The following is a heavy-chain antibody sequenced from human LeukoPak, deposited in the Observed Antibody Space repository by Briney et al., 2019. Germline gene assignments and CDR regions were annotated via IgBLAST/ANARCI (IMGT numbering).Heavy chain of an antibody. D-gene: IGHD2-15*01. V-gene: IGHV3-15*01. CDR2: IKSKTDGGTT. J-gene: IGHJ4*02. CDR1: GFTFSNAW. Sequence: PGGSLRLSCAASGFTFSNAWMTRVRQAPGKGLEWVGLIKSKTDGGTTDYAAPVKGRFSLSRDDSKNTLYLQMNSLKTEDTAVYYCTTVGCSGGTCSFDYWGQGTLVTVSS. CDR3: TTVGCSGGTCSFDY.